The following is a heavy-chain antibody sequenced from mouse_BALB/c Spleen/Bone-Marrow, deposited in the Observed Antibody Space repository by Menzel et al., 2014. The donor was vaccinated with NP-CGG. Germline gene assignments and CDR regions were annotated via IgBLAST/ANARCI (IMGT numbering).Heavy chain of an antibody. CDR3: ARDYGNYVRFAY. CDR1: GFTFTDYH. V-gene: IGHV7-3*02. J-gene: IGHJ3*01. Sequence: EVHLVESGGGLVQPGGSLRLSCATSGFTFTDYHMSWVRQPPGKALEWLGFIRNKANGYTTEYSASVKGRFTISRDNSQSILYLQMNTLRAEDSATYYCARDYGNYVRFAYWGQGTLVTVSA. D-gene: IGHD2-1*01. CDR2: IRNKANGYTT.